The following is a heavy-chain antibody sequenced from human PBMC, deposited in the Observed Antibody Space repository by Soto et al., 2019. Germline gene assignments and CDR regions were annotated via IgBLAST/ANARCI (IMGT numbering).Heavy chain of an antibody. D-gene: IGHD2-2*01. J-gene: IGHJ6*03. CDR2: MNPNSGNT. Sequence: ASVKVSCKASGYTFTSYDINWVRQATGQGLEWMGWMNPNSGNTGYAQKFQGRVTMTRNTSISTAYMELSSLRSEDTAVYYCARAVVPAAIAYYYYMDVWGKGTTVTVSS. CDR3: ARAVVPAAIAYYYYMDV. V-gene: IGHV1-8*01. CDR1: GYTFTSYD.